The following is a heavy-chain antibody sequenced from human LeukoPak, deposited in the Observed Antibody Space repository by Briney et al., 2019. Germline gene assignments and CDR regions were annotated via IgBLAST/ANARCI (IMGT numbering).Heavy chain of an antibody. Sequence: PGGSLRLSCAASGFTFSSYSMNWVRQAPGKGLEWGSSISSSSSYIYYADSVKGRFTISRDNAKNSLYLQMNSLRAEDTAVYYCARVAVRDDILTGYYALDAFDIWGQGTMVTVSS. J-gene: IGHJ3*02. CDR1: GFTFSSYS. CDR3: ARVAVRDDILTGYYALDAFDI. CDR2: ISSSSSYI. D-gene: IGHD3-9*01. V-gene: IGHV3-21*01.